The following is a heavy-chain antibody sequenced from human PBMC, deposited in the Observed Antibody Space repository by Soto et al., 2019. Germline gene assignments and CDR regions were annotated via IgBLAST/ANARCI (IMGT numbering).Heavy chain of an antibody. CDR2: ISGTGRTI. Sequence: QVQLVESGGGLVKPGGSLRLSCAASGFSFGDYYMSWIRQAPGRGLEWISYISGTGRTIDYANSVKGRFTICRDNADKSLYLQMNSLGAEDTASYYCARAPSAHDSFDLWGQGTLVTVSS. D-gene: IGHD5-12*01. J-gene: IGHJ5*02. CDR3: ARAPSAHDSFDL. CDR1: GFSFGDYY. V-gene: IGHV3-11*01.